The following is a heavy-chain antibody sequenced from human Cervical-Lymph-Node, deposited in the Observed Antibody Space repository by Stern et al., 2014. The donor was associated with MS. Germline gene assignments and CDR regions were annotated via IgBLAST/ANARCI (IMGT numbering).Heavy chain of an antibody. CDR2: IVGGSGDT. Sequence: QLVQSGPEVKKPGTSVKVSCKASGFTFATSAVQWVRQARGKRLEWIGWIVGGSGDTKCAQKFQERVPITRDMSTGTAYMELSSLTSEDTAVYFCAAGPDRDSSDDYYHGMDVWGQGTTVTVSS. CDR1: GFTFATSA. V-gene: IGHV1-58*01. CDR3: AAGPDRDSSDDYYHGMDV. J-gene: IGHJ6*02. D-gene: IGHD3-22*01.